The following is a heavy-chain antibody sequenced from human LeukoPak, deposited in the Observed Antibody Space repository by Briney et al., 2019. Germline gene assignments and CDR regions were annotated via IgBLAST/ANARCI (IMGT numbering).Heavy chain of an antibody. V-gene: IGHV3-30*04. D-gene: IGHD1-26*01. J-gene: IGHJ4*02. CDR3: AKERQEGATPFDY. CDR2: IASDGSIK. CDR1: GFTFSSYS. Sequence: SGGSLRLSCAASGFTFSSYSMHWVRQAPGKGLEWVAVIASDGSIKYYADSVKGRFTISRDNSKDTLYVQMNSLRPEDTAVYYCAKERQEGATPFDYWGQGSLVTVSS.